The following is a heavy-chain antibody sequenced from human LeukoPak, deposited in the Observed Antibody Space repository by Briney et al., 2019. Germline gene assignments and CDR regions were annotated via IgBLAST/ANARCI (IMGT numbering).Heavy chain of an antibody. D-gene: IGHD1-7*01. J-gene: IGHJ5*02. Sequence: SETLSLTCTVSGYSISSGYYWGWVRQPPGQGLEWSGSIYHSGSTYYIPSLKRLVTISVDTSKNQFSLKLSSVTAADTAVYYCARRLELQDNWFDPWGQGTLVTVSS. CDR2: IYHSGST. CDR1: GYSISSGYY. CDR3: ARRLELQDNWFDP. V-gene: IGHV4-38-2*02.